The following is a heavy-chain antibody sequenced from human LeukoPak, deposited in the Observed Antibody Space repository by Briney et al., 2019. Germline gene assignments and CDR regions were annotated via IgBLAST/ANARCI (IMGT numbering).Heavy chain of an antibody. CDR1: GFIFSTYA. CDR2: VSNSGVST. Sequence: PGGSLRLSCAASGFIFSTYAMNWVRQAPGKGLEWISGVSNSGVSTNYAASVKGRSTISRDNSKNMLYLQMNGLRAEDTAVYYCAKDWNPSPNWFGPWGQGTLVIVSS. CDR3: AKDWNPSPNWFGP. D-gene: IGHD1-1*01. V-gene: IGHV3-23*01. J-gene: IGHJ5*02.